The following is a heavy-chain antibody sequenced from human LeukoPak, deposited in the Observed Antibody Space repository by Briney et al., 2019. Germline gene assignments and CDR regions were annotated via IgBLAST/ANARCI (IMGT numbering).Heavy chain of an antibody. CDR2: IIPIFGTA. Sequence: SVKVSCKAYGGTFSSYTISWVRQAPGQGLEWMGRIIPIFGTANYAQKFQGRVTITTDESTSTAYMELSSLRSEDTAVYYCARDSSLAFDYWGQGTLVTVSS. CDR3: ARDSSLAFDY. CDR1: GGTFSSYT. D-gene: IGHD6-6*01. J-gene: IGHJ4*02. V-gene: IGHV1-69*05.